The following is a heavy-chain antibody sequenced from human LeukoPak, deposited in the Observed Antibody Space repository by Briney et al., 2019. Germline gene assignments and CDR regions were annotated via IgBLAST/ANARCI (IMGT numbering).Heavy chain of an antibody. J-gene: IGHJ4*02. CDR2: INHSGST. CDR1: GGSFSGYY. CDR3: ARERDLGYCSSTGCGGDYIDY. D-gene: IGHD2-2*01. Sequence: SETLSLTCAVYGGSFSGYYWSWIRQPPGKGLEWIGEINHSGSTNYNPSLKSRVTISVDTSKNQFSLKLSSVTAADTAVYYCARERDLGYCSSTGCGGDYIDYWGQGTLVTVSS. V-gene: IGHV4-34*01.